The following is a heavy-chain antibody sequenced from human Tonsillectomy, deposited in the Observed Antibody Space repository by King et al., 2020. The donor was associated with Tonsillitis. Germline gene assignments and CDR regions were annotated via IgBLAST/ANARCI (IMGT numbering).Heavy chain of an antibody. V-gene: IGHV1-18*01. D-gene: IGHD3-22*01. CDR2: ISAYNGDT. Sequence: VQLVQSGAEVKKPGASVKVSCKASGYTFSSYGISWVRQAPGQGLEWMGWISAYNGDTNYAQKFQGRVTMTTDTSTSTAYMELRSLRSDDAAVYFCARDPLLYYDSSGQSAFDSWGQGTMVTVSS. CDR1: GYTFSSYG. CDR3: ARDPLLYYDSSGQSAFDS. J-gene: IGHJ3*02.